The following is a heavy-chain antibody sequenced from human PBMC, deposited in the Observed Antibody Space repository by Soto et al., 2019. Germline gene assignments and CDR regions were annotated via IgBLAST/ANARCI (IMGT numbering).Heavy chain of an antibody. D-gene: IGHD3-10*01. CDR3: ARGYYYGSESYYYGMDV. J-gene: IGHJ6*02. CDR2: IFYTGST. Sequence: SETLSLTCTVSGGCISSSSWNWIRQAPGKRLEWIGCIFYTGSTNFNPSLESRVAMSLDTSKNQFSLRLSSVTAADTAVYYCARGYYYGSESYYYGMDVWGQGTTVTVSS. CDR1: GGCISSSS. V-gene: IGHV4-59*08.